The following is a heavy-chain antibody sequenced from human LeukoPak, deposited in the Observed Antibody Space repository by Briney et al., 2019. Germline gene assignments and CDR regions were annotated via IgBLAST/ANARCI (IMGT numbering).Heavy chain of an antibody. J-gene: IGHJ5*02. D-gene: IGHD3-9*01. V-gene: IGHV1-69*13. Sequence: ASVKVSCKAPGGTFSSYAISWVRQDPGQGLEWMGGIIPIFGTANYAQKFQGRVTITADESTSTAYMELSSLRSEDTAVYYCARGGSIRYFDWLLPLDGWFDPWGQGTLVTVSS. CDR1: GGTFSSYA. CDR3: ARGGSIRYFDWLLPLDGWFDP. CDR2: IIPIFGTA.